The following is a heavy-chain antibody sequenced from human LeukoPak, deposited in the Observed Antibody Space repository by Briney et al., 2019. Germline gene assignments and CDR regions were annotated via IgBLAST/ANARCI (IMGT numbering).Heavy chain of an antibody. CDR3: ARPREYYHDSSGYYSRAEYFQH. CDR2: INPNSGGT. CDR1: GYTFTGYY. Sequence: ASVKVSXKASGYTFTGYYMHWVRQAPGQGLEWMGRINPNSGGTNYAQKFQGRVTMTRDTSISTAYMELSRLRSDDTAVYYCARPREYYHDSSGYYSRAEYFQHWGQGTLVTVSS. J-gene: IGHJ1*01. D-gene: IGHD3-22*01. V-gene: IGHV1-2*06.